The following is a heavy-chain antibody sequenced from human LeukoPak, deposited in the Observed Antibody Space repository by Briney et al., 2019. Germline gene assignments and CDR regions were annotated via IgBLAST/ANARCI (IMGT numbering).Heavy chain of an antibody. D-gene: IGHD1-26*01. CDR1: GFTFSSYA. Sequence: GGSLRLSCAASGFTFSSYAMSWVRQAPGKGLEWVSTISGSGGSTYYADSVKGRFTISRDNSKNTLYLQMNSLRAEDTAVYYCAKREVGATSYYFDYWGQGTLVTVSS. V-gene: IGHV3-23*01. CDR3: AKREVGATSYYFDY. CDR2: ISGSGGST. J-gene: IGHJ4*02.